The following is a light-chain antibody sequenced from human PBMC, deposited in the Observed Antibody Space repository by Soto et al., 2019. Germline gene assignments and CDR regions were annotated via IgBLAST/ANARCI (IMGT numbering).Light chain of an antibody. J-gene: IGLJ3*02. CDR2: EVS. V-gene: IGLV2-8*01. CDR1: SSDVGGYNY. CDR3: GTWDSSLSAGV. Sequence: QSALTQPPSASGSPGQSVTISCTGTSSDVGGYNYVSWCQQHPGKPPKLIIYEVSKRPSGVPDRFFGSKSGNTASLTVSGLQAEDEADYYCGTWDSSLSAGVFGGGTKLTVL.